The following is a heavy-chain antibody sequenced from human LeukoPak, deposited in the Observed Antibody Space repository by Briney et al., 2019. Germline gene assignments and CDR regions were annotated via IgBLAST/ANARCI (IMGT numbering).Heavy chain of an antibody. CDR3: ARDWYSSGWYPAYYGMDV. CDR2: IYYGGST. D-gene: IGHD6-19*01. V-gene: IGHV4-30-4*01. J-gene: IGHJ6*02. CDR1: GGSISSGDYY. Sequence: SETLSLTCTVSGGSISSGDYYWSWIRQPPGKGLEWIGYIYYGGSTYYNPSLKSRVTISVDTSKNQFSLKLSSVTAADTAVYYCARDWYSSGWYPAYYGMDVWGQGTTVTVSS.